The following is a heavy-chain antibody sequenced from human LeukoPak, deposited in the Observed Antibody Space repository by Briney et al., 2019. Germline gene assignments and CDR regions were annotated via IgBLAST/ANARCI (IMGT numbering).Heavy chain of an antibody. D-gene: IGHD2-15*01. J-gene: IGHJ1*01. V-gene: IGHV3-33*08. CDR1: GFTFSSYG. CDR3: ARDGYCSGGGCYQEYFQH. CDR2: IWYDGSNK. Sequence: GGSLRLSCAASGFTFSSYGMHWVRQAPGKGLERVAVIWYDGSNKYYADSVKGRFTISRDNSKNTLYLRMNSLRAEDTAVYYCARDGYCSGGGCYQEYFQHWGQGTLVTVSS.